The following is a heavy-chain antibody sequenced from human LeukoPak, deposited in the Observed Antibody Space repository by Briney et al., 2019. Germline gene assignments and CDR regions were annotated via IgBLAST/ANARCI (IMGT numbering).Heavy chain of an antibody. CDR2: IGGSGGTT. CDR3: AKEVGSYQRLYYGMDV. V-gene: IGHV3-23*01. Sequence: GGSLRLSCAPSGFIFSTYAMTWVRQAPGKGLEWVSTIGGSGGTTYYADSVKGRSTISRDNSKNTLYLQMDSLRAEDAAVYYCAKEVGSYQRLYYGMDVWGKGTTVTVSS. D-gene: IGHD2-2*01. CDR1: GFIFSTYA. J-gene: IGHJ6*04.